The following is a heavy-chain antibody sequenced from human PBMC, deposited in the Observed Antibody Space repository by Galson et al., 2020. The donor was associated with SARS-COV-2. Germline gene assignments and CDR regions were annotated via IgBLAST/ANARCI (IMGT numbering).Heavy chain of an antibody. CDR1: GGSISSYY. Sequence: SETLSLTCTVSGGSISSYYWSWIRQPPGKGLEWIGYIYYSGSTNYNPSLKSRVTISVDTSKNQFSLKLSSVTAADTAVYYCAREGLYYYDSSGYLNHAFDIWGQGTMVTVSS. J-gene: IGHJ3*02. CDR3: AREGLYYYDSSGYLNHAFDI. V-gene: IGHV4-59*01. CDR2: IYYSGST. D-gene: IGHD3-22*01.